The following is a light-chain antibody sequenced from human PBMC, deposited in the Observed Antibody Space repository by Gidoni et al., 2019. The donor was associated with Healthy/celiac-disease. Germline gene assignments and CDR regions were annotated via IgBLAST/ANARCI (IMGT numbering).Light chain of an antibody. J-gene: IGKJ2*03. CDR2: GAS. CDR1: QSVSSN. V-gene: IGKV3-15*01. CDR3: QQYNNWPGS. Sequence: PGESATLSCRASQSVSSNLAWYQQKPGQAPRLLIYGASTRATGIPARFSGSGSGTEFTLTISSLQSEDFAVYYCQQYNNWPGSFGQGTKLEIK.